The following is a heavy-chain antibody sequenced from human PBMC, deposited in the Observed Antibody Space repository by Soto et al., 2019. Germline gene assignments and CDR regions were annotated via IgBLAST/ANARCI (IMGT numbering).Heavy chain of an antibody. D-gene: IGHD3-22*01. Sequence: SVKVSCRASGGTFSSYAISWVRQAPGQGLEWMGGIIPIFGTANYAQKFQGRVTITADESTSTAYMELSSLRSEDTAVYYCARENYDSSGRTSDYWGQGTLVTVSS. V-gene: IGHV1-69*13. CDR3: ARENYDSSGRTSDY. CDR2: IIPIFGTA. J-gene: IGHJ4*02. CDR1: GGTFSSYA.